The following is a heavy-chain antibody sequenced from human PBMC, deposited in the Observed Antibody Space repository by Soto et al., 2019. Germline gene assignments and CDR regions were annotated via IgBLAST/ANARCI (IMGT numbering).Heavy chain of an antibody. CDR1: GFNFDNYG. V-gene: IGHV3-33*08. J-gene: IGHJ4*02. Sequence: GSLRLSCQASGFNFDNYGLHWVRQAPGKGLEWVAVIWYDGSKKYYADSVKGRFTISRDNSKLYLQMNSLRAEDAAVYYCARDLGSTNYYFDYWGQGTLVTVSS. D-gene: IGHD1-1*01. CDR2: IWYDGSKK. CDR3: ARDLGSTNYYFDY.